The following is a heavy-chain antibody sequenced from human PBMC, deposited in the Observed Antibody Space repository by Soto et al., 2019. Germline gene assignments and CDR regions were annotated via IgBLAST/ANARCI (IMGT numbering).Heavy chain of an antibody. J-gene: IGHJ4*02. CDR2: ISGSGGSR. CDR3: AKAVDGGYVSLDY. Sequence: GSLMLSCAASGFSFSSYGMSWVRQAPGKGLEWVSAISGSGGSRCYADSVKARFTISRDYSNNTLYRQMNSLRAETASVYYCAKAVDGGYVSLDYWGQGTLVTVSS. CDR1: GFSFSSYG. D-gene: IGHD5-12*01. V-gene: IGHV3-23*01.